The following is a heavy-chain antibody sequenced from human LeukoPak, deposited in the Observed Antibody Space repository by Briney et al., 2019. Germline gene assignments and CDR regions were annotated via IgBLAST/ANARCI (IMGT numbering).Heavy chain of an antibody. Sequence: QPGRSLRLSCAASGFTFSNYAMHWVRQAPGKGLEWVAVVSYDGSNKYYADSVKGRFTISRDNSKNTLYLQMNSLRAEDTSVYYCAKSATTVTSNFDYWGQGTLVTVSS. D-gene: IGHD4-17*01. CDR2: VSYDGSNK. V-gene: IGHV3-30-3*02. CDR3: AKSATTVTSNFDY. CDR1: GFTFSNYA. J-gene: IGHJ4*02.